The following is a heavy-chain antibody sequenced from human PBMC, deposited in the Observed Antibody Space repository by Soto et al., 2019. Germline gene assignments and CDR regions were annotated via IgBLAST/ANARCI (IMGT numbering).Heavy chain of an antibody. CDR1: GGSINTFY. CDR2: IFSSGST. V-gene: IGHV4-4*07. CDR3: AREGSYSAYNFAHGIQLWSFDF. J-gene: IGHJ4*02. D-gene: IGHD5-12*01. Sequence: TSETLSLTXTVSGGSINTFYWSWVRQPAGKGLEWIGRIFSSGSTSFNPSLESRVAMSVDTSKNHFSLNLSSVTAADMAVYYCAREGSYSAYNFAHGIQLWSFDFWGQGALVTVSS.